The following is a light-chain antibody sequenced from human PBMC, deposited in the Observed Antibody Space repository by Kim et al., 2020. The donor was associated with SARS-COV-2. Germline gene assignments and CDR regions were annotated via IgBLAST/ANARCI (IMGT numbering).Light chain of an antibody. CDR1: SSDIGNYRY. V-gene: IGLV2-14*03. CDR2: DVS. J-gene: IGLJ3*02. CDR3: SSYIRSSSFA. Sequence: PGQSLSSSCPGSSSDIGNYRYASWYQQPPGKAPKLIISDVSERPSGVSYRFSGSKSGNTASLTISGLQSEDEGDYYCSSYIRSSSFAFGGGTKVTVL.